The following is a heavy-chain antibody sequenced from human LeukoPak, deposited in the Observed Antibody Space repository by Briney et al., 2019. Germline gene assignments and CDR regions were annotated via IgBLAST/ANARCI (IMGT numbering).Heavy chain of an antibody. D-gene: IGHD3-16*02. CDR2: FDPEDGET. CDR3: ATDRVGPYDYVWGSYRPEDLGGYYFDY. V-gene: IGHV1-24*01. Sequence: ASVKVSCTVSGYTLTELSMHWVRQAPGKGLEWMGGFDPEDGETIYAQKFQGRVTMTEDTSTDTAYMELSSLRSEDTAVYYCATDRVGPYDYVWGSYRPEDLGGYYFDYWGQGTLVTVSS. CDR1: GYTLTELS. J-gene: IGHJ4*02.